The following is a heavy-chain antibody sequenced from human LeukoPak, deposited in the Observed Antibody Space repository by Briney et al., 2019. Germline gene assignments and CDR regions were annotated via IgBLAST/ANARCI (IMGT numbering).Heavy chain of an antibody. Sequence: PGGSLRLPCAASGFTFSSYSMNWVRQAPGKGLEWVSSISSSSSYIYYADSVKGRFTISRDNSKNTLYLQMNSLRAEDTAVYYCAILGCIGGLQLWLSHRCFDYWGQGTLVTVSS. V-gene: IGHV3-21*01. CDR1: GFTFSSYS. D-gene: IGHD5-18*01. CDR2: ISSSSSYI. CDR3: AILGCIGGLQLWLSHRCFDY. J-gene: IGHJ4*02.